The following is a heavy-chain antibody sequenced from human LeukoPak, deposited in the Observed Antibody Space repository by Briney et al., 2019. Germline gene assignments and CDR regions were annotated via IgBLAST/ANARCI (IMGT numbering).Heavy chain of an antibody. Sequence: ASVKVSCRTSGYTFTDNGISWVRQTAAQGLEWMGWINAFSGLTDYAPKFRDRVALTTDSSTSTAYMELRSLRSDGTAVYYCVRYRVTFGGIIPFNYGMDVWGQGTTVTVSS. V-gene: IGHV1-18*01. CDR3: VRYRVTFGGIIPFNYGMDV. J-gene: IGHJ6*02. CDR2: INAFSGLT. D-gene: IGHD3-16*01. CDR1: GYTFTDNG.